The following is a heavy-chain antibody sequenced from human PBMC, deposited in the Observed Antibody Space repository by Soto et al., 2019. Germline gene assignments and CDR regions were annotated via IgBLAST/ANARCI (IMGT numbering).Heavy chain of an antibody. V-gene: IGHV1-69*13. CDR3: AREEPYDSSGYTDNWFDP. J-gene: IGHJ5*02. Sequence: SVKVSCKASGGTFSSYAISWVRQAPGQGLEWMGGIIPIFGTANYAQKFQGRVTITADESTSTAYMELSSLRSEDTAVYYCAREEPYDSSGYTDNWFDPWGQGTLVTVSS. D-gene: IGHD3-22*01. CDR2: IIPIFGTA. CDR1: GGTFSSYA.